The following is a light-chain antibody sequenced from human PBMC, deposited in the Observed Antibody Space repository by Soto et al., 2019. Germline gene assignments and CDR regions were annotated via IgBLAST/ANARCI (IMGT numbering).Light chain of an antibody. CDR3: QQYGGSTMFT. Sequence: EIVLTQSPGTLSLSPGERATLSCRASQSVSSSNLAWYCQKPGQAHRLLIYGASNRATGIPDRFSSSGSGTDFTLTISRVEPEDLAVYYCQQYGGSTMFTFGQGTKLEI. CDR1: QSVSSSN. V-gene: IGKV3-20*01. CDR2: GAS. J-gene: IGKJ2*01.